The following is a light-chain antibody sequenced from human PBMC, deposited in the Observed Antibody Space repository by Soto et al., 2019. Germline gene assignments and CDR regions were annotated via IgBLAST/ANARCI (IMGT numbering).Light chain of an antibody. CDR3: QTWGTGIWV. Sequence: QSVLTQSPSASASLGASVKLTCTLSSGYSSYAIAWHQQQPEKGPRYLMKLNSDGSHSKGDGIPDRFSGSSSGAERYPTISSLQSEDEADYYCQTWGTGIWVFGGGTK. CDR2: LNSDGSH. CDR1: SGYSSYA. J-gene: IGLJ3*02. V-gene: IGLV4-69*01.